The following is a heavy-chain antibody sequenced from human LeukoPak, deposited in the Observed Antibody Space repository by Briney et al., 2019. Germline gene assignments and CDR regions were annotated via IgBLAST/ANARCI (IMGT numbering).Heavy chain of an antibody. CDR3: ARGRWVATNQAYYFDD. Sequence: ASVKVSCKATGYTFTDYAMHWVRQAPGQRLEWMGWINAGNGHTKYSQEFQGRLTITRDTSANIVYMDLSSLRSEDMAVYYCARGRWVATNQAYYFDDWGQGTLVTVSS. V-gene: IGHV1-3*03. J-gene: IGHJ4*02. CDR2: INAGNGHT. CDR1: GYTFTDYA. D-gene: IGHD5-12*01.